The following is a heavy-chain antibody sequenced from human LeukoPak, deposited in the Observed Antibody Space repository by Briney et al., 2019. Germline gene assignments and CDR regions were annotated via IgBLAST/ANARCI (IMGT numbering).Heavy chain of an antibody. J-gene: IGHJ3*02. V-gene: IGHV4-59*08. CDR1: GGSISSYY. CDR2: IYYSGST. CDR3: ARLYYYDSSGYDAFDI. D-gene: IGHD3-22*01. Sequence: SETLSLTCIVSGGSISSYYWSWIRQPPGKGLEWIGYIYYSGSTNYNPSLKSRVTISVDTSKNQSSLKLSSVTAADTAVYYCARLYYYDSSGYDAFDIWGQGTMVTVSS.